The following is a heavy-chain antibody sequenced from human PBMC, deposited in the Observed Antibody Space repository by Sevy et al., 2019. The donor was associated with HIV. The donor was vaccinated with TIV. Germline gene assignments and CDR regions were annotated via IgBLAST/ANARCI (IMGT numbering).Heavy chain of an antibody. CDR2: IIPIFGTA. V-gene: IGHV1-69*13. CDR1: GGTFSSYA. CDR3: ARVLPRRSSDAFDI. J-gene: IGHJ3*02. Sequence: KPVASVKVSCKASGGTFSSYAISWVRQAPGQGLEWMGRIIPIFGTANYAQKFQGRVTITADESTSTAYMELSSLRSEDTAVYYCARVLPRRSSDAFDIWGQGTMVTVSS.